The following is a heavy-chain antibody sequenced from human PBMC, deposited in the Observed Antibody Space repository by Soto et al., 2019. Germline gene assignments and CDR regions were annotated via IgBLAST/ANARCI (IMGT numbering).Heavy chain of an antibody. CDR2: IIPILGIA. CDR1: GGTFSSYT. J-gene: IGHJ4*02. V-gene: IGHV1-69*04. Sequence: SVKVSCKASGGTFSSYTISWVRQAPGQGLEWMGRIIPILGIANYAQKFQGRVTITADKSTSTAYMELSSLRSEDTAVYYCARDHPQYYFDYWGQGTLVTVSS. CDR3: ARDHPQYYFDY.